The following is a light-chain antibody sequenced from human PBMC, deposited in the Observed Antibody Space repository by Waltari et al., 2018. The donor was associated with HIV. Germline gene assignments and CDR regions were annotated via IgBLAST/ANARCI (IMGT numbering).Light chain of an antibody. CDR1: SSDAGAFNY. J-gene: IGLJ1*01. CDR3: SSYTSNTSPYV. Sequence: QSALTQPASVSGPPGQSLTITCTGTSSDAGAFNYVSWSQHHPGQAPKLLIYEVSNRPSGVSDRFSGSKSGITASLTISGLQAEDEADYYCSSYTSNTSPYVFGTATKVTVL. CDR2: EVS. V-gene: IGLV2-14*01.